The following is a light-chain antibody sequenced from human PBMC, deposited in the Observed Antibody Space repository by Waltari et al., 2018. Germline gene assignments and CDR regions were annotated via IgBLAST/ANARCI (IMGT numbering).Light chain of an antibody. V-gene: IGKV1-NL1*01. CDR3: QQYFFTPYT. Sequence: DIPMTQSPSSLSASVGDRVTITCRASQGISNSLAWYQQKPGKAPKLLLSVASRLQSGVPSRFTGSGSGTDYTLTISSLQPEDFATYYCQQYFFTPYTFGQGTKLEI. CDR1: QGISNS. J-gene: IGKJ2*01. CDR2: VAS.